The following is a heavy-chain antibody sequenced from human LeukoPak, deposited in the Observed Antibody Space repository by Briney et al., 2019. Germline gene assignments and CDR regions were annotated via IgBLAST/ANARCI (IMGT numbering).Heavy chain of an antibody. Sequence: PGRSLRLPCAASGFTFSSYAMHWVRQAPGKGLEWVAVISYDGSNKYYADSVKGRFTISRDNSKNTLYLQMNSLRAEDTAVYYCATSRDGYNLDWGQGTLVTVSS. J-gene: IGHJ4*02. CDR1: GFTFSSYA. D-gene: IGHD5-24*01. CDR3: ATSRDGYNLD. V-gene: IGHV3-30*04. CDR2: ISYDGSNK.